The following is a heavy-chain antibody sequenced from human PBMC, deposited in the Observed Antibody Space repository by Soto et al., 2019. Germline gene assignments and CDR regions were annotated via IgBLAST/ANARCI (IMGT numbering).Heavy chain of an antibody. CDR3: AGGGGSLLFDY. CDR2: NNHRGST. CDR1: GGSFSGYY. J-gene: IGHJ4*02. Sequence: QVQLQQWGAGLLKPSETLSLTCAVNGGSFSGYYWSWIRQPPGKGLEWIGENNHRGSTNYNPSLKSRVTISVDTSKNQFSLKLSSVTAADTAVYYCAGGGGSLLFDYWGQGTLVTVSS. D-gene: IGHD1-26*01. V-gene: IGHV4-34*01.